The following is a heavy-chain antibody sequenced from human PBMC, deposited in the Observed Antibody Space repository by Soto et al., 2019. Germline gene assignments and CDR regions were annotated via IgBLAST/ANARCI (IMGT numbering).Heavy chain of an antibody. CDR2: IIPILGIS. J-gene: IGHJ4*02. Sequence: SVKVSCKASGGTFSSYTISWVRQAPGQGLEWMGMIIPILGISNYAQKFQGRVTITADKSTSTAYMEMSSLRSEDTAMYYCAVSTVTTDLYYFDYWGQGTLVTVAS. V-gene: IGHV1-69*02. CDR1: GGTFSSYT. D-gene: IGHD4-17*01. CDR3: AVSTVTTDLYYFDY.